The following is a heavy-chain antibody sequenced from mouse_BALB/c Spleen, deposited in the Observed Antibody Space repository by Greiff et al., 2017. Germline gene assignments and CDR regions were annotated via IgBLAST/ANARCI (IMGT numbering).Heavy chain of an antibody. D-gene: IGHD2-14*01. CDR1: GFTFSSYG. CDR2: ISSGGSYT. CDR3: ARRGVRQAWFAY. J-gene: IGHJ3*01. V-gene: IGHV5-6*02. Sequence: DVHLVESGGDLVKPGGSLKLSCAASGFTFSSYGMSWVRQTPDKRLEWVATISSGGSYTYYPDSVKGRFTISRDNAKNTLYLQMSSLKSEDTAMYYCARRGVRQAWFAYWGQGTLVTVSA.